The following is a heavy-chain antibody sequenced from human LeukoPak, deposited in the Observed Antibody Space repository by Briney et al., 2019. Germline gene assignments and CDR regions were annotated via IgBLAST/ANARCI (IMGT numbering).Heavy chain of an antibody. D-gene: IGHD6-6*01. CDR1: GGSVSNYY. J-gene: IGHJ4*02. Sequence: PSETLSLTCSVSGGSVSNYYWSWIRHPPGKGLEWIVYVYYTGSTNYNPSLKSRVTMFEDKSKNQFSLRLYSVTVADTAVYYCARHFAYSSSSYFDYWGQGTLVTVSS. V-gene: IGHV4-59*08. CDR2: VYYTGST. CDR3: ARHFAYSSSSYFDY.